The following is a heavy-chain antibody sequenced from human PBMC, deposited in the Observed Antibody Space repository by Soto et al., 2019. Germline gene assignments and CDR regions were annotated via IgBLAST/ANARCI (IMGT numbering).Heavy chain of an antibody. CDR1: GGSISSSSYY. CDR3: ARLGGYCSTTGCYGYYAMDV. V-gene: IGHV4-39*01. D-gene: IGHD2-2*01. Sequence: PSETLSLTCTVSGGSISSSSYYWGWIRQPPGKGLEWIGSIYYSGSTYYNPSLKSRVTISVDTSKNQFSLKLSSVTAADTAVYYCARLGGYCSTTGCYGYYAMDVWGQGTTVTISS. CDR2: IYYSGST. J-gene: IGHJ6*02.